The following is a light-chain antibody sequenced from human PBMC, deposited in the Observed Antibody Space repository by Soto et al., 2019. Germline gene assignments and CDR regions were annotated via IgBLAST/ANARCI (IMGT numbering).Light chain of an antibody. Sequence: EIVMTQSPATLSVSPGERATLSCRASQSVSSNLAWYQQKPGQAPRLLIYGASTRATGVPDRISGRGSGTEFTLTINSLQSEDFALYYCQQYNDWPLTFGGGTKVEVK. J-gene: IGKJ4*01. CDR3: QQYNDWPLT. V-gene: IGKV3-15*01. CDR2: GAS. CDR1: QSVSSN.